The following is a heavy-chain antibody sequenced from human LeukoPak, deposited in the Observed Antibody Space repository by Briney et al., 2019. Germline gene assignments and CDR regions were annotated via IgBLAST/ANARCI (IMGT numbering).Heavy chain of an antibody. CDR2: ISTYNGNT. J-gene: IGHJ4*02. Sequence: ASVKVSCKDFGYTFTSYGISWVRQAHGQGLEWLGWISTYNGNTNYAQKLQGRVTLTTDSSTRTAYMELRSLRSDDTAVYYCARGSDYGDYGDFWGQGTLVTVSS. D-gene: IGHD3-16*01. V-gene: IGHV1-18*01. CDR1: GYTFTSYG. CDR3: ARGSDYGDYGDF.